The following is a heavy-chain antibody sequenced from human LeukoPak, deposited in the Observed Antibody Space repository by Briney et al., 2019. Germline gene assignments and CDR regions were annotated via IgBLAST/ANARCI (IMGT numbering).Heavy chain of an antibody. CDR1: GYTFTRYD. Sequence: ASVKVSCKASGYTFTRYDINWVRQATGQGLEWMGWMNPNSGNTGYAQKFQGRVTMTRNTSISTAYMELSSLRSEDTAVYYCARGANSYCSSTSCSPAGNWFDPWGQGTLVTVSS. J-gene: IGHJ5*02. V-gene: IGHV1-8*01. D-gene: IGHD2-2*01. CDR3: ARGANSYCSSTSCSPAGNWFDP. CDR2: MNPNSGNT.